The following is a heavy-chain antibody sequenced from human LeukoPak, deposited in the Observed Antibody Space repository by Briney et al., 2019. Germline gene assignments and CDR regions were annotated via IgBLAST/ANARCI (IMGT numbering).Heavy chain of an antibody. D-gene: IGHD3-10*01. CDR2: MNPNSGNT. CDR1: GYTFTSYD. CDR3: ARPTLSYGSGSYYNG. V-gene: IGHV1-8*01. J-gene: IGHJ4*02. Sequence: ASVKVSCKASGYTFTSYDINWVRQATGQGLEWMGWMNPNSGNTGYAQKFQGRVTMTRNTSISTAYMVLSSLRSEDPAVYYCARPTLSYGSGSYYNGWGQGALVTVSS.